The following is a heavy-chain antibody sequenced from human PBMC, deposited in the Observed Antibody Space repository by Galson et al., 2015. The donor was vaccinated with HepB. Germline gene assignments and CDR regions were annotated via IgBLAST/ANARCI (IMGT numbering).Heavy chain of an antibody. CDR1: GFTFSSYA. V-gene: IGHV3-64D*06. CDR2: ISSDGGST. CDR3: VRDHIRAYYAILTGYDAFDI. Sequence: SLRLSCAASGFTFSSYAMHWVRQAPGKGLEYVSAISSDGGSTYYADSVKGRFTISRDNSKNTLYLQMSSLRAEDTAVYYCVRDHIRAYYAILTGYDAFDIWGQRTMVTVSS. D-gene: IGHD3-9*01. J-gene: IGHJ3*02.